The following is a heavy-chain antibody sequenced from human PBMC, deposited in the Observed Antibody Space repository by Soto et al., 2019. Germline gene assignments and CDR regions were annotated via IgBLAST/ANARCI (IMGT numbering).Heavy chain of an antibody. CDR3: ARDVQGRYMDV. CDR2: ISSSSSYI. V-gene: IGHV3-21*01. J-gene: IGHJ6*03. Sequence: GGSLRLSCAASGFTFSSYSMNWVRQAPGKGLEWVSSISSSSSYIYYADSVKGRFTISRDNAKNSLYLQMNSLRAVDTAVYYCARDVQGRYMDVWGKGTTVTVSS. CDR1: GFTFSSYS.